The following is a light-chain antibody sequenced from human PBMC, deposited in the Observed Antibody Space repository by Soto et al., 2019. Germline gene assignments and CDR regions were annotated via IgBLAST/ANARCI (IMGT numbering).Light chain of an antibody. CDR2: EVS. Sequence: SVLTQPASVSGSPGQSITISCTGTSSDVGGYNYVSWYQQHPGKAPKLMIYEVSNRPSGVSNRFSGSKSGNTASLTISGLQAEDEADYYCSSYTSSSFVVLGGGTK. CDR3: SSYTSSSFVV. J-gene: IGLJ2*01. CDR1: SSDVGGYNY. V-gene: IGLV2-14*01.